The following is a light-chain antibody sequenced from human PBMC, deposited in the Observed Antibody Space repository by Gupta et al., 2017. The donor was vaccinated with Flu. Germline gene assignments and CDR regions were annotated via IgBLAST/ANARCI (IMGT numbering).Light chain of an antibody. Sequence: QMTQSPSTLSASVGDRVTITCRASQSISTWLAWYQQKPGKTPKLLIYKASTLESGVPSRFSGSGSGTEFTLTISSLQPDDFATYYCQQSNSYSPAFGQGTNLEIK. CDR3: QQSNSYSPA. CDR1: QSISTW. V-gene: IGKV1-5*03. J-gene: IGKJ2*01. CDR2: KAS.